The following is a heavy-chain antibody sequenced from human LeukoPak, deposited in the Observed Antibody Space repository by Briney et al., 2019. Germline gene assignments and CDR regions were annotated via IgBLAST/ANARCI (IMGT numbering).Heavy chain of an antibody. D-gene: IGHD2-2*01. V-gene: IGHV4-59*01. J-gene: IGHJ6*02. CDR1: GDSISSYY. Sequence: SETLSLTCTVSGDSISSYYWSWIRQPPGKGLEWIGYIYYSGSTNYNPSLKGRVTISVDTSKNQFSLKLSSVTAADTAVYYCARCVPPNYYGMDVWGQGTTVTVSS. CDR3: ARCVPPNYYGMDV. CDR2: IYYSGST.